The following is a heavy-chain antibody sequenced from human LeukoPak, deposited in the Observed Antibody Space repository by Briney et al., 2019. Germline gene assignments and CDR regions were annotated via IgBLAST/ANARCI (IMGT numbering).Heavy chain of an antibody. CDR1: GYSISSGYY. V-gene: IGHV4-38-2*02. J-gene: IGHJ4*02. D-gene: IGHD6-13*01. Sequence: SETLSLTCTVSGYSISSGYYWGWIRQPPGKGLEWIGSIYHSGSTYYNPSLKSRVTISVDTSKNQFSLKLSSVTAADTAVYYCAREAWYSSSWDYDYWGQGTLVTVSS. CDR2: IYHSGST. CDR3: AREAWYSSSWDYDY.